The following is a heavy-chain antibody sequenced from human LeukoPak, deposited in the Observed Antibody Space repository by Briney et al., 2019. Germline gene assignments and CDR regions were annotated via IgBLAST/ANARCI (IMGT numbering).Heavy chain of an antibody. CDR2: ISYDGSNK. Sequence: GGSLRLSCAASGFTFSSYGMLWVRQAPGKGLEWVAVISYDGSNKYYADSVKGRFTISRDNSKNTLYLQMNSLRAEDTAVYYCARDAAGEVRYNWSYEDYWGQGTLVTVSS. V-gene: IGHV3-30*03. J-gene: IGHJ4*02. CDR1: GFTFSSYG. D-gene: IGHD1-7*01. CDR3: ARDAAGEVRYNWSYEDY.